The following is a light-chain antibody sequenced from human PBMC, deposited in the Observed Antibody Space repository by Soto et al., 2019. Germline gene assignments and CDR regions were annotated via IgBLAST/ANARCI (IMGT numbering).Light chain of an antibody. J-gene: IGKJ4*01. CDR1: PAISNH. CDR3: QQYDKLLPLT. V-gene: IGKV1-33*01. Sequence: DIQMTQSPSSLSASVGDRVSITCPASPAISNHLNWYQHTPGKAPKILIYDASNVEKGVTSRFRGRGAGTDCTCTISSRQDEDVATYYGQQYDKLLPLTFGGGTKVEIK. CDR2: DAS.